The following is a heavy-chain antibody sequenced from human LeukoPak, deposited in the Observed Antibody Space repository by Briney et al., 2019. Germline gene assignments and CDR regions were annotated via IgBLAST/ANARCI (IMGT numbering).Heavy chain of an antibody. J-gene: IGHJ4*02. D-gene: IGHD4-17*01. Sequence: GSLRLSCAASGFTFSSYAMSWVHQAPGKGLEWVSAISGSGGSTYYADSVKGRFTISRDNSKNTLYLQMNSLRAEDTAVYYCANHDYGDYFDYWGQGTLVTVSS. CDR2: ISGSGGST. CDR1: GFTFSSYA. CDR3: ANHDYGDYFDY. V-gene: IGHV3-23*01.